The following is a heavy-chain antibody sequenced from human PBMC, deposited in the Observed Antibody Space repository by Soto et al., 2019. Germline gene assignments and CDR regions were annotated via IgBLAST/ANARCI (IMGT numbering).Heavy chain of an antibody. CDR1: GGTFSSYA. CDR3: ARAYRIAARPSYYYGMDV. V-gene: IGHV1-69*01. CDR2: IIPIFGTA. D-gene: IGHD6-6*01. Sequence: QVQLVQSGAEVKKPGSSVKVSCKASGGTFSSYAISWVRQAPGQGLEWMGGIIPIFGTANYARKFQGRVTITADESTSTAYMELSSLRSEDTAVYYCARAYRIAARPSYYYGMDVWGQGTTVTVSS. J-gene: IGHJ6*02.